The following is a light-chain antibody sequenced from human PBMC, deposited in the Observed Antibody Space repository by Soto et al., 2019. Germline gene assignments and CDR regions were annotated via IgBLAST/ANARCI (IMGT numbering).Light chain of an antibody. J-gene: IGKJ4*01. V-gene: IGKV3-20*01. CDR1: QSVSSSY. CDR2: GAS. CDR3: EKYGISPPFT. Sequence: EIVLTQSPGTLSLSPGERATLSCRASQSVSSSYLAWYQQEPGQAPRLLTYGASSTATCIPDRFSGSRYRTDFALTISRLEPEDFVVYSCEKYGISPPFTFGGGTYVEIK.